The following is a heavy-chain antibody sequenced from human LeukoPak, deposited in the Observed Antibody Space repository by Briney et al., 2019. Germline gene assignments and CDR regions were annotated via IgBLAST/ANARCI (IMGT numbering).Heavy chain of an antibody. V-gene: IGHV3-9*01. CDR2: ISWNSGSI. Sequence: GGSLRLSCAASGFTFDDYAMHWVRQAPGKGLEWVSGISWNSGSIGYADSVKGRFTISRDNAKNSLYLQMNSLRAEDTALYYCAKAAAGTLPSEYFQHWGQGTLVTVSS. D-gene: IGHD6-13*01. CDR1: GFTFDDYA. CDR3: AKAAAGTLPSEYFQH. J-gene: IGHJ1*01.